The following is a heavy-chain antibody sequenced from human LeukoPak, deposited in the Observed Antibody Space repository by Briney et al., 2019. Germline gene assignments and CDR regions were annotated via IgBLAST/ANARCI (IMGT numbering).Heavy chain of an antibody. J-gene: IGHJ3*02. V-gene: IGHV3-7*01. CDR3: VRDSRHCSSTSCYSLVGAFDI. Sequence: GGSLRLSCVASGFTFSSYWMSWVRQAPGKGLEWVANIKQEGSEKSYVDSVRGRFTISRDNAKNSLYLQMNSLRAEDTAMYYCVRDSRHCSSTSCYSLVGAFDIWGQGTMVTVSS. CDR2: IKQEGSEK. D-gene: IGHD2-2*02. CDR1: GFTFSSYW.